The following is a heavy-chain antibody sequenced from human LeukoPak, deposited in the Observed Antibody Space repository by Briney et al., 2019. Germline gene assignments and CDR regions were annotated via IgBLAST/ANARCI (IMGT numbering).Heavy chain of an antibody. D-gene: IGHD3-3*01. CDR3: ARGGNDFWSSLNWFDP. V-gene: IGHV3-74*01. J-gene: IGHJ5*02. CDR1: GFIFSTYW. Sequence: PGGSLRLSCTASGFIFSTYWMHWVRQAPGKGLVWVSRINSDGSSTSYADSVKGRFTISRDNAKNTLYLQMNSLRAEDTAVYYCARGGNDFWSSLNWFDPWGQGTLVTVSS. CDR2: INSDGSST.